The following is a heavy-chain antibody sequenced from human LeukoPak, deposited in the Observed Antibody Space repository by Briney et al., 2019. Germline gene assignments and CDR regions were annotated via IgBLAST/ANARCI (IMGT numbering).Heavy chain of an antibody. V-gene: IGHV3-74*01. J-gene: IGHJ4*02. D-gene: IGHD3-22*01. CDR1: GFTFSSYW. Sequence: PGGSLRLSCAASGFTFSSYWMHWVRQAPGKGLVWVSRISDGGSTTTYADSVKGRFTISRDNAKNTLYLQMNGLRAEDTAVYYCSRSAYYDGSGNYYDYWGQGTLVTVSS. CDR2: ISDGGSTT. CDR3: SRSAYYDGSGNYYDY.